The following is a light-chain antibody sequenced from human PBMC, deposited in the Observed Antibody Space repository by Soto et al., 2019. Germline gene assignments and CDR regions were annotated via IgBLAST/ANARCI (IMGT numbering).Light chain of an antibody. CDR1: QSVSSSY. CDR3: QQYGSSGT. Sequence: PGERATLSCRASQSVSSSYLAWFQQRPGQAPRLLIYGASSRATGIPDRFSGSGSGTDFTLTISRLEPEDFAVYYCQQYGSSGTFGQGTKVDIK. J-gene: IGKJ1*01. CDR2: GAS. V-gene: IGKV3-20*01.